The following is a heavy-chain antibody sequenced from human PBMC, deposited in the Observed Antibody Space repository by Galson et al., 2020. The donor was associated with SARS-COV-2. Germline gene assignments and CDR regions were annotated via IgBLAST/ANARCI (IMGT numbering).Heavy chain of an antibody. J-gene: IGHJ4*02. CDR2: IITILGIA. Sequence: SVKVSCKASGGTFSSYAISWVRQAPGQGLEWMGGIITILGIANYAQKFQGRVTITADKSTSTAYMELSSLRSEDTAVYYCARERGIVGATRGFDYWGQGTLVTVSS. CDR3: ARERGIVGATRGFDY. D-gene: IGHD1-26*01. CDR1: GGTFSSYA. V-gene: IGHV1-69*10.